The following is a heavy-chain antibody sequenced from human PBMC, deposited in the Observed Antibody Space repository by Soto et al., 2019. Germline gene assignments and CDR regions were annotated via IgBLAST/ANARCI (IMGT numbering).Heavy chain of an antibody. Sequence: QVQLQESGPGLVTPSGTLSLTCAVSGGSISSNNWWSWVPQPPGKGLEWIGEIYHDGNTHYNPSPKSRVTISVDKSKNHFALILSSLTAADTAVYYCAKLDGGGYWGQGTLVTVSS. V-gene: IGHV4-4*02. D-gene: IGHD1-1*01. CDR3: AKLDGGGY. CDR1: GGSISSNNW. J-gene: IGHJ4*02. CDR2: IYHDGNT.